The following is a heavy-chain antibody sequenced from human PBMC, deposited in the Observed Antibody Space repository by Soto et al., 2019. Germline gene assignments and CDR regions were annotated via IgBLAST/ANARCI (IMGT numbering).Heavy chain of an antibody. D-gene: IGHD2-2*01. CDR3: ATTRRYCGSTSCSFEY. CDR2: ITPLLRTT. CDR1: GDTFSSYP. Sequence: QVQLVQSGAEARKPGSSVRVSCKTSGDTFSSYPITWVRQAPGQGLEWIGGITPLLRTTNYAQRFQGRVIVTADASTSTAYMELSSLRSEDTAVYYCATTRRYCGSTSCSFEYWGQGTLVTVSS. V-gene: IGHV1-69*01. J-gene: IGHJ4*02.